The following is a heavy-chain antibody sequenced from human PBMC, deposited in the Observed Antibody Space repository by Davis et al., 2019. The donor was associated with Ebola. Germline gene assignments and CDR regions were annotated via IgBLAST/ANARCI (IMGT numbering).Heavy chain of an antibody. CDR1: GFPFSNYA. D-gene: IGHD6-19*01. CDR2: ASHDGSTT. J-gene: IGHJ4*02. V-gene: IGHV3-30*04. CDR3: ARPVPGKEDLDN. Sequence: GESLMISCAASGFPFSNYAMHWVRQPPDKGLEWVAVASHDGSTTYYEDSVTGRFTISRDNSKNTLNLQLNRLRSENTAVYFCARPVPGKEDLDNWGQGTLVTVSS.